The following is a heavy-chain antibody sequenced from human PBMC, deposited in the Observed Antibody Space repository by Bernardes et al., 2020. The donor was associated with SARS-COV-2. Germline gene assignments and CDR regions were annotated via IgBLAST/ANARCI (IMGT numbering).Heavy chain of an antibody. D-gene: IGHD2-8*01. V-gene: IGHV4-59*01. CDR2: IHYSGTT. CDR1: GGSIGTYY. Sequence: SEALSLTCTVSGGSIGTYYWSWIRKPPGKGLEWIGFIHYSGTTNYSPSLKSRVTISVDTSKNQLSLRLTSVTAADTAVYYCVREWSAFDIWGQGTMVTVSS. J-gene: IGHJ3*02. CDR3: VREWSAFDI.